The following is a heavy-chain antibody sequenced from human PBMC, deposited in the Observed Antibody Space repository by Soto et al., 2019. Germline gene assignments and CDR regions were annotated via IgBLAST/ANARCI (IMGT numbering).Heavy chain of an antibody. CDR1: GFSLSTSGVG. CDR2: IYWDDDR. J-gene: IGHJ4*02. Sequence: QITLKESGPTLVKPTQTLTLTCTFSGFSLSTSGVGVAWFRQPPGKALEWLALIYWDDDRRYSPSLRGRLTITKDTSKNQVVLTMTNMYPVDTATYCCAHRRCDTRGYYPTAFDYLCQGTLVTVSS. V-gene: IGHV2-5*02. D-gene: IGHD3-22*01. CDR3: AHRRCDTRGYYPTAFDY.